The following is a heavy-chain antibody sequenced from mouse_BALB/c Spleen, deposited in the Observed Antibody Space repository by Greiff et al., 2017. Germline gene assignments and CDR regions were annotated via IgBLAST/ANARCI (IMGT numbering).Heavy chain of an antibody. V-gene: IGHV5-17*02. CDR1: GFTFSSFG. CDR3: ARGTTVVATGYFDY. Sequence: EVKVVESGGGLVQPGGSRKLSCAASGFTFSSFGMHWVRQAPEKGLEWVAYISSGSSTIYYADTVKGRFTISRDNPKNTLFLQMTSLRSEDTAMYYCARGTTVVATGYFDYWGQGTTLTVSS. J-gene: IGHJ2*01. D-gene: IGHD1-1*01. CDR2: ISSGSSTI.